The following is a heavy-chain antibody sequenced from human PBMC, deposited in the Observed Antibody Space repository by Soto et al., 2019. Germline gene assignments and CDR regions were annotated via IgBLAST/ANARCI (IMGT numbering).Heavy chain of an antibody. D-gene: IGHD6-19*01. Sequence: SEILSLTCTVSGGSISSSNYYWGWIRQPPGKGLEWIGSISYSGSTYYNPSLKSRVTMSVDTSKNQFSLKLTSLTAADTAVYYCARRRYSIGWSTNWFDPWGQGTLVTVSS. CDR2: ISYSGST. J-gene: IGHJ5*02. CDR1: GGSISSSNYY. V-gene: IGHV4-39*01. CDR3: ARRRYSIGWSTNWFDP.